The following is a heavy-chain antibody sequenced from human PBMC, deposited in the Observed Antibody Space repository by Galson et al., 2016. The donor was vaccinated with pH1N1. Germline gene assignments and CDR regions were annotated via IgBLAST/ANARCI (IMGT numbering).Heavy chain of an antibody. CDR1: GFTFSSYW. V-gene: IGHV3-7*01. Sequence: SLRLSCAASGFTFSSYWMSWVRQAPGKGLEWVANIKQDGSEKYYVDSLKGRFTISRDNAKNSLYLQMNSLRAEDTAVYYCARGFRYSSGYYFSDYWGQGTLVTVSS. J-gene: IGHJ4*02. D-gene: IGHD3-22*01. CDR3: ARGFRYSSGYYFSDY. CDR2: IKQDGSEK.